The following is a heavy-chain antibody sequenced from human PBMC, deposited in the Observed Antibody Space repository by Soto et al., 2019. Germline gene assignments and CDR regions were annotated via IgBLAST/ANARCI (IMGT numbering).Heavy chain of an antibody. V-gene: IGHV1-69*06. CDR3: ARGKSETYNWFDP. Sequence: ASVKVSCKASGGTFSSYAISWMRQAPGQGLEWMGGIIPIFGTANYAQKFQGRVTITADKSTSTAYMELSSLRSEDTAVYYCARGKSETYNWFDPWGQGTLVPDSS. J-gene: IGHJ5*02. CDR1: GGTFSSYA. CDR2: IIPIFGTA.